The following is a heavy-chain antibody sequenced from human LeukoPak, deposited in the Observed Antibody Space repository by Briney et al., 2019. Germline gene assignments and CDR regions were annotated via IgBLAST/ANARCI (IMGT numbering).Heavy chain of an antibody. V-gene: IGHV3-48*01. Sequence: GGSLRLSCAASGFTFSNYHMNWVRQAPGKGLEWVSYITTTSSTIYYADSVKGRFTISRDNAKNSLYLQMNSLRAEDTAVYYCTTVESEAHMITFGGVIVIQVDYWGQGTLVTVSS. CDR1: GFTFSNYH. CDR2: ITTTSSTI. J-gene: IGHJ4*02. CDR3: TTVESEAHMITFGGVIVIQVDY. D-gene: IGHD3-16*02.